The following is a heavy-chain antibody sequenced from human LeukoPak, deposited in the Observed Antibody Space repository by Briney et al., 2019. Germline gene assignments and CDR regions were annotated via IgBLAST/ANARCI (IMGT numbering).Heavy chain of an antibody. CDR3: ARETTTLDC. V-gene: IGHV3-33*01. J-gene: IGHJ4*02. Sequence: PGRSLRLSCAASGFTFSSYGMHWVRQAPGKGLEWVAVIWYDGSNKFYADSVKGRFTISRDNSKNTLYLQMNSLRAEDTAVYYCARETTTLDCWGQGTLVTVSS. CDR2: IWYDGSNK. CDR1: GFTFSSYG. D-gene: IGHD1-26*01.